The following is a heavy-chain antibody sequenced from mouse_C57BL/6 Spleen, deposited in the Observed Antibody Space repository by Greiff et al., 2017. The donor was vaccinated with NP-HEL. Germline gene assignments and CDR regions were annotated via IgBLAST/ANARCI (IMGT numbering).Heavy chain of an antibody. CDR2: INPSNGGT. Sequence: VQLQQPGTELVKPGASVKLSCKASGYTFTSYWMHWVKQRPGQGLEWIGNINPSNGGTKYNEKFKSKATLTVDKSSSTAYMQLSSLTSEDSAVYYCAREGWLLRYFDVWGTGTTVTVSS. CDR3: AREGWLLRYFDV. J-gene: IGHJ1*03. D-gene: IGHD2-3*01. CDR1: GYTFTSYW. V-gene: IGHV1-53*01.